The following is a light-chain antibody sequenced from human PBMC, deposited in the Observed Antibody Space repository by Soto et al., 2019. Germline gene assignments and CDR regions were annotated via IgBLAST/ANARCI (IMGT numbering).Light chain of an antibody. Sequence: DIQMTQSPSSLSASVGDRVIITCRASQSISRYLNWYQQKPGKAPKLLIYTASSLQSGVPSSFSGSGSGTDFTLTISSLQPEDFATYYCQQSYSTTTFGGGTKVEIK. V-gene: IGKV1-39*01. CDR1: QSISRY. J-gene: IGKJ4*01. CDR2: TAS. CDR3: QQSYSTTT.